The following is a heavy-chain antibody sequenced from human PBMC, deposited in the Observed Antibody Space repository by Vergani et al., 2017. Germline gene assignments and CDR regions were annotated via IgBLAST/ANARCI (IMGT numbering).Heavy chain of an antibody. Sequence: QLQLQESGPGLVKPSETLSLTCTVSGGSISSSRYYWGWIRQPPGKGLEWIGSIYYSGSTYYNPSLKSRVTISADTSKNQFSLKLSSVTAADTAVYYCARGRSSGWYFYYFDYWGQGTLVTVSS. D-gene: IGHD6-19*01. CDR1: GGSISSSRYY. CDR3: ARGRSSGWYFYYFDY. J-gene: IGHJ4*02. V-gene: IGHV4-39*07. CDR2: IYYSGST.